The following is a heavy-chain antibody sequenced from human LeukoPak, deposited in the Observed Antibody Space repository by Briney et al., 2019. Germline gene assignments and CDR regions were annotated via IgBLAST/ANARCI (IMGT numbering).Heavy chain of an antibody. CDR2: IRGSGGST. CDR3: AKSSDTQNYYDSSGPLIIETYFDY. J-gene: IGHJ4*02. CDR1: GFTFSSYT. Sequence: GGSLRLSCAASGFTFSSYTMSWVRQAPGKGLEWVSAIRGSGGSTYYADSVKGRFTISRDNAKNTLYLQMNSLRAADTAVYYCAKSSDTQNYYDSSGPLIIETYFDYWGQGTLVTVSS. D-gene: IGHD3-22*01. V-gene: IGHV3-23*01.